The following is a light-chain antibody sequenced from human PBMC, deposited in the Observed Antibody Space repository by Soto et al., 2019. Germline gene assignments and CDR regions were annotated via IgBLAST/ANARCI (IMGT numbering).Light chain of an antibody. J-gene: IGLJ2*01. CDR3: LLYYDGARV. Sequence: QAVVTQEPSLTVSPGGTVTLTCASSTGAVTSCYYPNWYQQKAGQAPTSLIYSTTNRHSWSPARFSGSLLGGKAALTLSGVQPEDEDEYYCLLYYDGARVFGGGTKLTVL. CDR1: TGAVTSCYY. V-gene: IGLV7-43*01. CDR2: STT.